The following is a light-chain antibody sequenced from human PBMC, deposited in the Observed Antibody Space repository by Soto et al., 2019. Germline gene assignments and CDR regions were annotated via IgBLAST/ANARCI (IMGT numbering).Light chain of an antibody. CDR1: QDIAGC. V-gene: IGKV1-12*01. CDR2: TAS. J-gene: IGKJ2*02. Sequence: DIQVTQSPSSVSASVGDRVTITCRAGQDIAGCLAWYQHKPGRAPELLIRTASSLQSGVPSRFSGSGSGTDFTLTISSLHPTDFATYFCQQFKSYPCTFGQGTKVDIK. CDR3: QQFKSYPCT.